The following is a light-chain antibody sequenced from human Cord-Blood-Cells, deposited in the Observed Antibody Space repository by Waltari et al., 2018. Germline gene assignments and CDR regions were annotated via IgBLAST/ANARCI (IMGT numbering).Light chain of an antibody. V-gene: IGLV2-14*01. J-gene: IGLJ1*01. CDR3: SSYTSSSTYV. Sequence: QSALTQPASVSGSPGQSITISCTGTSSDVGGYNHGPWYQQHPGKAPKLIIYDVSKRPSGVSNRFSGSKSGNTASLTISGLQAEDEADYYCSSYTSSSTYVFGTGTKVTVL. CDR1: SSDVGGYNH. CDR2: DVS.